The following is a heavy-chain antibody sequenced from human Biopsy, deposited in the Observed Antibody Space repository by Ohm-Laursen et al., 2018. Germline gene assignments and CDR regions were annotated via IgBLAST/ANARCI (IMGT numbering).Heavy chain of an antibody. CDR3: ALQSVAQMKNFDY. CDR1: GYSFTSYY. Sequence: ASVKVSCKASGYSFTSYYMHWVRQAPGQGLEWMGMINPSGSTTSYPQIFQGRVTMTRDTSMSTAYMEMSRLRCDDTAVYYCALQSVAQMKNFDYWGQGTLVTVSS. V-gene: IGHV1-46*01. D-gene: IGHD6-19*01. J-gene: IGHJ4*02. CDR2: INPSGSTT.